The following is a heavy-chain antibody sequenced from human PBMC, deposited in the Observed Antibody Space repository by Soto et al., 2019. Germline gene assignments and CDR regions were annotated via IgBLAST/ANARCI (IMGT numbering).Heavy chain of an antibody. CDR2: INHSGST. Sequence: SETLSLTCAVYGGSFSGYYWSWIRQPPGKGLEWIGEINHSGSTNYNPSLKSRVTISVDTSKNQFSLKLSSVTAADTAVYYCARVDRGAYYDFWSGYYGSIDYWGQGTLVTVYS. J-gene: IGHJ4*02. CDR1: GGSFSGYY. V-gene: IGHV4-34*01. CDR3: ARVDRGAYYDFWSGYYGSIDY. D-gene: IGHD3-3*01.